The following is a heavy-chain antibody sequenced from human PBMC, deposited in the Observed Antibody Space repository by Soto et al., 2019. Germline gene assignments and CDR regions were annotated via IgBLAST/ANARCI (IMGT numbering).Heavy chain of an antibody. CDR3: ARVTSSSWYVEPEHFDY. J-gene: IGHJ4*02. Sequence: PSETLSLTCTVSGGSISSGGYYWSWIRQHPGKGLEWIGYIYYSGSTYYNPSLKSRVTISVDTSKNQFSLKLSSVTAADTAVYYCARVTSSSWYVEPEHFDYWGQGTLVTVSS. CDR1: GGSISSGGYY. CDR2: IYYSGST. V-gene: IGHV4-31*03. D-gene: IGHD6-13*01.